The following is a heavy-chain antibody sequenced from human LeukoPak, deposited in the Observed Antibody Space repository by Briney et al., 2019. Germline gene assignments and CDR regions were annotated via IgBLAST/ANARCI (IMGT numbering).Heavy chain of an antibody. CDR2: LGPDGSDK. J-gene: IGHJ5*02. D-gene: IGHD3-3*01. Sequence: GGSLRLSCTGSGFTFSDYWMTWARQAPGKGLEWVANLGPDGSDKYYVDSVKGRFTISRDNAKKLVYLQMNSLRAEDTAVYYCARDAYDDASESWGQGTLVTVSS. CDR1: GFTFSDYW. CDR3: ARDAYDDASES. V-gene: IGHV3-7*01.